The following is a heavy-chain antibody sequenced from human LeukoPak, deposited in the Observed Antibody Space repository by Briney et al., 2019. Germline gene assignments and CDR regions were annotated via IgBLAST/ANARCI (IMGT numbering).Heavy chain of an antibody. J-gene: IGHJ4*02. V-gene: IGHV3-11*01. Sequence: GGSLRLSCAASGFTLSDYYMSWIRQAPGKGLEWVSYISNSGSPIYYADSVKGRFTISRDNAKNSLYLQMNSLRAEDTAVYYCARGKTMVYCGGDCYRFDNWGQGTLVTVSS. CDR3: ARGKTMVYCGGDCYRFDN. CDR2: ISNSGSPI. CDR1: GFTLSDYY. D-gene: IGHD2-21*02.